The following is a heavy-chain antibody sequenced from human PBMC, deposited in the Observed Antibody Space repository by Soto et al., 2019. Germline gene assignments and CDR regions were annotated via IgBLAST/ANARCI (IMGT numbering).Heavy chain of an antibody. D-gene: IGHD5-12*01. J-gene: IGHJ4*02. CDR3: AGRNTEGWLRLGPQFTWTSLLFDY. CDR1: GGTFSSYA. Sequence: ASVKVSCKASGGTFSSYAISWVRQAPGQGLEWMGGIIPIFGTANYAQKFQGRVTITADESTSTAYMELGSLRSEDTAVYYCAGRNTEGWLRLGPQFTWTSLLFDYWGQGTLVTVSS. CDR2: IIPIFGTA. V-gene: IGHV1-69*13.